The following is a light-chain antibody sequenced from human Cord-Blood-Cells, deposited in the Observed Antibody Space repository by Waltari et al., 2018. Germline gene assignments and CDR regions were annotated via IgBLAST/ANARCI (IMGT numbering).Light chain of an antibody. Sequence: AIQMTQSPSSLSASVGDRVTITCRASQGIRNDLGWYQQKPGKAPKLLIYAASSLQSGVPSRFSGSGSGTDFTLTVSCLQPEDFATYYCLQDYNYPPTFGQGTKVEIK. CDR1: QGIRND. CDR2: AAS. CDR3: LQDYNYPPT. V-gene: IGKV1-6*01. J-gene: IGKJ1*01.